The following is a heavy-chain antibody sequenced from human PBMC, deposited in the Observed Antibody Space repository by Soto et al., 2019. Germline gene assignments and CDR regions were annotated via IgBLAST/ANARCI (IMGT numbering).Heavy chain of an antibody. D-gene: IGHD3-10*01. CDR1: GFTFISYA. V-gene: IGHV3-23*01. Sequence: GGSLRLSCAASGFTFISYAMSWVRQAPGKGLEWVSAISGSGGSTYYADSVKGRFTISRDNSKNTLYLQMNSLRAEDTAVYYCAKDRTTMVRGVIPNWFDPWGQGTLVTVSS. J-gene: IGHJ5*02. CDR3: AKDRTTMVRGVIPNWFDP. CDR2: ISGSGGST.